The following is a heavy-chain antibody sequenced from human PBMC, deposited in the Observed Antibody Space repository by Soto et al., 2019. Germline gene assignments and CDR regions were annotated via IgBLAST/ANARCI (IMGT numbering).Heavy chain of an antibody. Sequence: RLSCAASAFPFSNAWMGSVRQAPGKGLEWVGRIKSKTDGGTTDYAAPVKGRFTISRDDSKNTLYLQMNSLKTEDTAVYYCTTLREFWEPRRYWGQGTLVNVSS. CDR2: IKSKTDGGTT. CDR1: AFPFSNAW. V-gene: IGHV3-15*01. D-gene: IGHD1-26*01. J-gene: IGHJ4*02. CDR3: TTLREFWEPRRY.